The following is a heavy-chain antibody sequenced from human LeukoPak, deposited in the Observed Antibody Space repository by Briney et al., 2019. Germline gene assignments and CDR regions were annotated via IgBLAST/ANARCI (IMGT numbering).Heavy chain of an antibody. CDR1: GFTFSSYG. Sequence: GGSLRLSCAASGFTFSSYGMHWVRQAPGKGLEWVSSIISSSGYIHYADSVRGRFTISRDNAKNSLYLQMNSLRAEDTAVYYCARDLAFYYYDSSGYFGAFDIWGQGTMVTVSS. V-gene: IGHV3-21*01. J-gene: IGHJ3*02. D-gene: IGHD3-22*01. CDR3: ARDLAFYYYDSSGYFGAFDI. CDR2: IISSSGYI.